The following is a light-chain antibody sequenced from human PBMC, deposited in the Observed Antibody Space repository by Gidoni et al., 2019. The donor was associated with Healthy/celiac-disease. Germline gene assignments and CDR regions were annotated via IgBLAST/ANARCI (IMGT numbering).Light chain of an antibody. V-gene: IGKV3-15*01. CDR2: GAS. CDR1: QSVSSN. J-gene: IGKJ3*01. CDR3: QQYNNWPRRT. Sequence: DIVLTQSPATLSVSPGERATPSCRASQSVSSNLAWYQQKPGQAPRLLIYGASTRATGIPARFSGSGSGTEFTLTISSLQSEDFAVYYCQQYNNWPRRTFGPGTKVDIK.